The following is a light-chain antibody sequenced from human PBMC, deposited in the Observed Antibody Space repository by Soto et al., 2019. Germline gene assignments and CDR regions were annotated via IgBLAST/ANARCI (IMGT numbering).Light chain of an antibody. Sequence: QSVLTQPRSVSGSPGQSVTISCTGTSSDVGTYDFVSWYQQHPGKAPRLMIFDVSERPSGVPDRFSGSKSGNTASLTISGLQAEDEADYYCQSYDSSLIVSKVFGTGTKVTVL. V-gene: IGLV2-11*01. CDR3: QSYDSSLIVSKV. CDR1: SSDVGTYDF. J-gene: IGLJ1*01. CDR2: DVS.